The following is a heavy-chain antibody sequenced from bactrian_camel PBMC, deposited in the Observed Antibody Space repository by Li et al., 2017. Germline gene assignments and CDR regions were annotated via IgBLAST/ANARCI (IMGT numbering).Heavy chain of an antibody. CDR3: GASSVCHPYGTNWGSWPDFGN. CDR1: GSTYSTNC. J-gene: IGHJ6*01. Sequence: VQLVESGGGYVQPGGSLRLSCTASGSTYSTNCMGWIRQAPGKEREGVAVFVSDGGRTYYTDSVKGRFTISQDNAKNTVFLQMDSPRPEDTAMYYCGASSVCHPYGTNWGSWPDFGNWGQGTQVTVS. V-gene: IGHV3S40*01. CDR2: FVSDGGRT. D-gene: IGHD6*01.